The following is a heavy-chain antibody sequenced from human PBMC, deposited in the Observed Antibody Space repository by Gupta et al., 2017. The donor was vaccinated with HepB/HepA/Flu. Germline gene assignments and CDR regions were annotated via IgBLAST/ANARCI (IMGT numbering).Heavy chain of an antibody. CDR1: GDTFINYS. CDR2: ISANNGNT. Sequence: QVQLVQSGTDVKKPGSSVKVSCKASGDTFINYSINWVRQAPGQGLEWMGGISANNGNTHYAQKVQGRLTMTTDTSTSTAYMELRNLRSEDTAVYYCARDRLGYGTSSSCPAFDIWGQGTMVTVSS. D-gene: IGHD2-2*01. CDR3: ARDRLGYGTSSSCPAFDI. V-gene: IGHV1-18*04. J-gene: IGHJ3*02.